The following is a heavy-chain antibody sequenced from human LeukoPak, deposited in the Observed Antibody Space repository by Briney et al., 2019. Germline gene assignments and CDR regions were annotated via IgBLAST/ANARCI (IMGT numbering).Heavy chain of an antibody. V-gene: IGHV3-23*01. CDR2: ISGSGGST. CDR3: AKVVSMPAAADY. D-gene: IGHD6-13*01. J-gene: IGHJ4*02. CDR1: GFTFSSYP. Sequence: GGSLRLSCAASGFTFSSYPMSGVRRAPGKGLECVSAISGSGGSTYYADSVKGRFTISRDNSKNTLYLQMNSLRAEDTAVYYCAKVVSMPAAADYWGQGTLVTVSS.